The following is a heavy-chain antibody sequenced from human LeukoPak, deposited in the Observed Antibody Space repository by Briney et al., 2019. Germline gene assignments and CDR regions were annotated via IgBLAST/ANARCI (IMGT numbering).Heavy chain of an antibody. CDR3: ARAWKYSSSWFMGYDY. CDR1: GFIFSNYW. V-gene: IGHV3-7*01. D-gene: IGHD6-13*01. J-gene: IGHJ4*02. CDR2: MKQDGREK. Sequence: GGSLRLSRVASGFIFSNYWMSWVRQVPGKGLEWVANMKQDGREKYLVDSVKGRFTISRDNAKNSLYLQMNSLRVEDTAVYYCARAWKYSSSWFMGYDYWGQGTLVTVSS.